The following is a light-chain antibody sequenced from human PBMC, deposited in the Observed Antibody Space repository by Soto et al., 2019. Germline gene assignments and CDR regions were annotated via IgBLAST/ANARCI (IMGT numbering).Light chain of an antibody. V-gene: IGLV2-8*01. J-gene: IGLJ3*02. Sequence: SALTQPPSASGSPGQSVIISCIGTSSDVGGYNHVSWYQQHPGKAPKLMIYEVSKRPSGVPDRFSGSKSGNTASLTVSGLQAEDEADYFCSSYAGSNDGVFGGGTKLTVL. CDR3: SSYAGSNDGV. CDR1: SSDVGGYNH. CDR2: EVS.